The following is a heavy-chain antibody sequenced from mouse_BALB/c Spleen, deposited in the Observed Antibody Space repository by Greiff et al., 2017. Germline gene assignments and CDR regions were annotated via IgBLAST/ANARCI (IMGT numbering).Heavy chain of an antibody. CDR3: ARTPYYYGSSYRYFDY. Sequence: EVKLVESGPSLVKPSQTLSLTCSVTGDSITSGYWNWIRKFPGNKLEYMGYISYSGSTYYNPSLKSRISITRDTSKNQYYLQLNSVTTEDTATYYCARTPYYYGSSYRYFDYWGQGTTLTVSS. D-gene: IGHD1-1*01. CDR2: ISYSGST. CDR1: GDSITSGY. V-gene: IGHV3-8*02. J-gene: IGHJ2*01.